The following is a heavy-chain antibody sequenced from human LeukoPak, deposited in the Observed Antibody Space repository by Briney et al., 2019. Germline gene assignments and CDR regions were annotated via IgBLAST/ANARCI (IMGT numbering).Heavy chain of an antibody. CDR1: GGSFSGYY. CDR3: ARTYYYDSSGKTVWFDP. V-gene: IGHV4-34*09. D-gene: IGHD3-22*01. Sequence: KTSETLSLTCAVYGGSFSGYYWSWIRQPPGKGLEWIGEINHSGSTNYNPSLKSRVTISVDTSKNQFSLKLSSVTAADTAVYYCARTYYYDSSGKTVWFDPWGQGTLVTVSS. J-gene: IGHJ5*02. CDR2: INHSGST.